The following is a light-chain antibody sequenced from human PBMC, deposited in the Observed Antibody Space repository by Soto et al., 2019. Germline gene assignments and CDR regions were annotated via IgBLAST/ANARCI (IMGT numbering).Light chain of an antibody. J-gene: IGKJ4*01. CDR1: QSVGSN. V-gene: IGKV3-15*01. CDR3: QQYNNWPPLT. Sequence: EIVMTQSPATLSVSPGEGATLSCRASQSVGSNLAWYQQKPGQAPRLLIYAASTRATGIPARFSGSGSGTGFTLTISSLQSEDFAVYYCQQYNNWPPLTFGGGTKVEIK. CDR2: AAS.